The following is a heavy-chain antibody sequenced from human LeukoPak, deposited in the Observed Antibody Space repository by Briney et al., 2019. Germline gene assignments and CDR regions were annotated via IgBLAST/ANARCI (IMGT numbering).Heavy chain of an antibody. Sequence: ASVKVSCKASGYTFTSYGISWVRQAPGQGLEWMGWINAYNGNTNYAQKLQGRVTMTTDTPTSTAYMELRSLRSDDTAVYYCARDRGYYDSSGYYYAGPFDYWGQGTLVTVSS. D-gene: IGHD3-22*01. J-gene: IGHJ4*02. CDR3: ARDRGYYDSSGYYYAGPFDY. CDR2: INAYNGNT. V-gene: IGHV1-18*01. CDR1: GYTFTSYG.